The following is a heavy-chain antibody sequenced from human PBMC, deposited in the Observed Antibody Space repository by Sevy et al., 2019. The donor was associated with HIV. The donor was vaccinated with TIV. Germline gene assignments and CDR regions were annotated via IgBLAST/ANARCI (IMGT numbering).Heavy chain of an antibody. CDR2: ISHSGDST. CDR3: AGRTVGDFWSGSSRGPWAGGPLFDY. V-gene: IGHV3-23*01. Sequence: GGSLRLSCTSSGFTFSSYAMNWVRQAPGKGLEWVSTISHSGDSTYYADSVKGRFTISRDNSENTLYLLLNSLIAEDTARYYCAGRTVGDFWSGSSRGPWAGGPLFDYWGQRTLVTVSS. J-gene: IGHJ4*02. D-gene: IGHD3-3*01. CDR1: GFTFSSYA.